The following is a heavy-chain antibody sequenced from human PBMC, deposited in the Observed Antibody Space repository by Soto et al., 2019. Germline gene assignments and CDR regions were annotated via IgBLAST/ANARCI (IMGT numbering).Heavy chain of an antibody. CDR1: GFTFSSYA. CDR3: ARDGIAPYYYYGMDV. V-gene: IGHV3-30-3*01. CDR2: ISYDGSNK. Sequence: GSLRLSCAASGFTFSSYAMHWVRQAPGKGLEWVAVISYDGSNKYYADSVKGRFTISRDNSKNTLYLQMNSLRAEDTAVYYCARDGIAPYYYYGMDVWGQGTTVTVSS. D-gene: IGHD1-26*01. J-gene: IGHJ6*02.